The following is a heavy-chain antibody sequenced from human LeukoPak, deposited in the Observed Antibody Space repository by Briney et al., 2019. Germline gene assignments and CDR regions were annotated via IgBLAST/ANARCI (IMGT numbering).Heavy chain of an antibody. CDR2: TYHSGAT. D-gene: IGHD3-3*01. CDR1: GYSISSDYY. CDR3: ARAITTGDYYYYMDV. Sequence: PSETLSLTYTVSGYSISSDYYWGWIRQPPGKGLEWIGSTYHSGATYYNPSLKSRVTISGDTSKSQFSLKLSSVTAADTAVYYCARAITTGDYYYYMDVWGKGTTVTVSS. J-gene: IGHJ6*03. V-gene: IGHV4-38-2*02.